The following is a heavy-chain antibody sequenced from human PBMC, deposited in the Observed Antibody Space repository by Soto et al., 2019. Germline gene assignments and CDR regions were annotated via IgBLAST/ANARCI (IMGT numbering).Heavy chain of an antibody. J-gene: IGHJ3*02. CDR3: ARGQEWIAAASDAFDI. D-gene: IGHD6-13*01. CDR2: MNPNSGNT. CDR1: GYTFTSYD. V-gene: IGHV1-8*01. Sequence: ASVKVSCKASGYTFTSYDINWVRQATGQGLEWMGWMNPNSGNTGYAQKFKGRVTMTRNTSISTDYMELSSLRSEDTAVYYCARGQEWIAAASDAFDIWGQGTMVTVSS.